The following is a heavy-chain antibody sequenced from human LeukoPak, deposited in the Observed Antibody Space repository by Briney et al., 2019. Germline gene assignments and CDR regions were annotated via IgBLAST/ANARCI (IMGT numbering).Heavy chain of an antibody. CDR1: GGSISSYY. Sequence: PSETLPLTCTVSGGSISSYYWSWIRQPPGKGLEWIGYIYYSGSTNYNPSLKSRVTISVDTSKNQFSPKLSSVTAADTAVYYCARVGSGYYYFDPFYWGQGTLVTVSS. V-gene: IGHV4-59*12. CDR3: ARVGSGYYYFDPFY. D-gene: IGHD3-22*01. CDR2: IYYSGST. J-gene: IGHJ4*02.